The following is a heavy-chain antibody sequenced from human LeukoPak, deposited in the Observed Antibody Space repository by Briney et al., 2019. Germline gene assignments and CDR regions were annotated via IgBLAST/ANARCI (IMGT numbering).Heavy chain of an antibody. CDR3: AKRDRELGFDY. CDR2: INIDERIT. V-gene: IGHV3-74*01. J-gene: IGHJ4*02. CDR1: GFSFSTQR. Sequence: GGSLRLSCAASGFSFSTQRMHWVRQAPGKGLVWVSYINIDERITGYADSVKGRFTISRDNAKNTLYLQMNSLRAEDTAVYYCAKRDRELGFDYWGQGTLVTVSS. D-gene: IGHD7-27*01.